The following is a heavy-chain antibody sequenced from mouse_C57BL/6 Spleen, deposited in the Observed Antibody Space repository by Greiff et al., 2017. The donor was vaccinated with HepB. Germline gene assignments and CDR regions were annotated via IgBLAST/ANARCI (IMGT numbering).Heavy chain of an antibody. Sequence: QVTLKVSGAELVRPGTSVKVSCKASGYAFTNYLIEWVKQRPGQGLEWIGVINPGSGGTNYNEKFKGKATLTADKSSSTAYMQLSSLTSEDSAVYFCARRGMVTWYFDVWGTGTTVTVSS. J-gene: IGHJ1*03. D-gene: IGHD2-3*01. V-gene: IGHV1-54*01. CDR3: ARRGMVTWYFDV. CDR1: GYAFTNYL. CDR2: INPGSGGT.